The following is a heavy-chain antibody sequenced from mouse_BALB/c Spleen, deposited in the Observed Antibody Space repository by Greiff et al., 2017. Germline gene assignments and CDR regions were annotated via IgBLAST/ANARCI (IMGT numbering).Heavy chain of an antibody. V-gene: IGHV1S29*02. CDR2: IYPYNGGT. D-gene: IGHD2-14*01. Sequence: EVQLQQSGPELVKPGASVKISCKASGYTFTDYNMHWVKQSHGKSLEWIGYIYPYNGGTGYNQKFKSKATLTVDNSSSTAYMELRSLTSEDSAVYYCASEGYYRYDGFAYWGQGTLVTVSA. CDR1: GYTFTDYN. J-gene: IGHJ3*01. CDR3: ASEGYYRYDGFAY.